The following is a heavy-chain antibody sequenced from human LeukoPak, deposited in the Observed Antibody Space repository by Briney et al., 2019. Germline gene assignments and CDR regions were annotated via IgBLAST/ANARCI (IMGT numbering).Heavy chain of an antibody. J-gene: IGHJ4*02. D-gene: IGHD3-10*01. CDR2: IWSDGSEK. Sequence: GGSLRLSCAASGFTFSSYGMHWVRQAPGKGLEWVAVIWSDGSEKYYADSVKGRFIISRDNSKNTLYLQMNSLSADDTAVYFCARRSPGTHGLDYWGQGTLVPVSS. V-gene: IGHV3-33*08. CDR1: GFTFSSYG. CDR3: ARRSPGTHGLDY.